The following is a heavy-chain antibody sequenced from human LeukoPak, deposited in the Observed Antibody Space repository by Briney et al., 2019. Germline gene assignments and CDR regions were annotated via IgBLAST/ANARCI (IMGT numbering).Heavy chain of an antibody. CDR1: GYSFTTYW. J-gene: IGHJ5*02. CDR2: IYPGDSDT. CDR3: ARLGSRWIGTGDNWFDP. D-gene: IGHD5-12*01. Sequence: GEFLKISCKVSGYSFTTYWIGWVRQMPGKGLEWMGIIYPGDSDTKYSPSFQGQVTISADKPISTAYLQWSSLKASDTAMYYCARLGSRWIGTGDNWFDPWGQGTLVTVSS. V-gene: IGHV5-51*01.